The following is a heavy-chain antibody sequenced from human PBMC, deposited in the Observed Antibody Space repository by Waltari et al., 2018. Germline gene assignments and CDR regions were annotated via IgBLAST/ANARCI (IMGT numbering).Heavy chain of an antibody. CDR1: GSSLNSGYY. CDR3: ARGGGHRYDTDYFDY. Sequence: HVQLQESGPGLVKPSETLSLNCAVSGSSLNSGYYWSWLRQAPGKGLEWIGSIYHSGNTFYKFSLKNRVTSSVDTSTNQFSLRLTSVTATDTAFFYCARGGGHRYDTDYFDYGGQGMLVTVSS. D-gene: IGHD3-22*01. V-gene: IGHV4-38-2*01. CDR2: IYHSGNT. J-gene: IGHJ4*02.